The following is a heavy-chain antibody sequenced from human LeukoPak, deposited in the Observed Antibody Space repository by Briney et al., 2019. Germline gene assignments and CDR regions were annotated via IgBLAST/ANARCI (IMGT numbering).Heavy chain of an antibody. J-gene: IGHJ4*02. CDR3: ARDFNGLPLDY. V-gene: IGHV1-46*01. CDR1: GYTFTSYY. D-gene: IGHD2-8*01. CDR2: INPSGGST. Sequence: ASVKVSCKASGYTFTSYYMHWVRQAPGQGLEWMGIINPSGGSTSYAQKFQGGVAMTRDTSTSTVYMELSSLRSEDTAVYYCARDFNGLPLDYWGQGTLVTVSS.